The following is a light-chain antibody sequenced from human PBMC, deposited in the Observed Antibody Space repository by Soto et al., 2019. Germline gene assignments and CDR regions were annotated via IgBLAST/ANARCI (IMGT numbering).Light chain of an antibody. V-gene: IGLV2-14*01. Sequence: QSALTQPASVSGSPGQSITISCIGTSSDVGGYNYVSWYQQHPGKATKLMLYEVSNRPSGVSNRFSGSKSGNTASLTISGLQPEDEADYYCSSYTRSTTEVFGGGTKLTVL. J-gene: IGLJ2*01. CDR2: EVS. CDR1: SSDVGGYNY. CDR3: SSYTRSTTEV.